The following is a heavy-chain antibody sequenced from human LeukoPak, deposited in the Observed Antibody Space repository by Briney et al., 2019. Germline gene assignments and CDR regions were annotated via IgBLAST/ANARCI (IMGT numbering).Heavy chain of an antibody. D-gene: IGHD3-22*01. CDR2: IYYSGST. CDR1: GGSISSYY. Sequence: SETLSLTCTVSGGSISSYYWNWIRQPPGKGLEWIGYIYYSGSTNYNPSLKSRVTISVDTSKNQFSLKLSSVTAADTAVYYCARDRSSGYFFDYWGQGTLVTVSS. V-gene: IGHV4-59*01. J-gene: IGHJ4*02. CDR3: ARDRSSGYFFDY.